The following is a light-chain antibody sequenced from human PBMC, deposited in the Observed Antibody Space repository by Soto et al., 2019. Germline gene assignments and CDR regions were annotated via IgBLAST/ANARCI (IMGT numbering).Light chain of an antibody. CDR1: QSIGTW. Sequence: DIQMTQSPSTLSASVGDRVTITCRASQSIGTWLAWYQHKPGKAPNLLIYKGSTLQSGVPSRFSGSGSGTEFTLTISSLQPDDFATYYCQQYHGLWTFGPGTKVEIK. CDR2: KGS. J-gene: IGKJ1*01. CDR3: QQYHGLWT. V-gene: IGKV1-5*03.